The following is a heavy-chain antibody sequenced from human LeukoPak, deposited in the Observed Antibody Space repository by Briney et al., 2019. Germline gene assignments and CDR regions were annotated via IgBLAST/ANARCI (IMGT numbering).Heavy chain of an antibody. Sequence: GGSLRLSRAASGFTFSSYWMSWVRQAPGKGLEWVANIKQDGSEKYYVDSVKGRFTISRDNAKNSLYLQMNSLRAEDTAVYYCARESGYCSGGSCRTIPMDVWGQGTTVTVSS. CDR3: ARESGYCSGGSCRTIPMDV. CDR1: GFTFSSYW. V-gene: IGHV3-7*01. CDR2: IKQDGSEK. J-gene: IGHJ6*02. D-gene: IGHD2-15*01.